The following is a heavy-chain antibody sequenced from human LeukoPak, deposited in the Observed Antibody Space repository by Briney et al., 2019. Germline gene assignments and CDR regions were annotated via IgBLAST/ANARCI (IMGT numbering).Heavy chain of an antibody. CDR1: GFPFSNYA. V-gene: IGHV3-30*04. Sequence: PGRSLRLSCTASGFPFSNYAMNWVRQTPGKGLEWVALISFDGVKIYYADSVKGRFTISRDNSKNTLFLQMNSLTVEDTAVYYCARDPAKGAATYFDYWGQGTLVTVSS. CDR3: ARDPAKGAATYFDY. CDR2: ISFDGVKI. J-gene: IGHJ4*02. D-gene: IGHD2-15*01.